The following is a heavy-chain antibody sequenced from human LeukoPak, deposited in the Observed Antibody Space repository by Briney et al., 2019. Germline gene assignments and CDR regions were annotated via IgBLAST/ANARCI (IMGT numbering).Heavy chain of an antibody. Sequence: PSETLSLTCTVSGGSISSYYWSWIRQPPGKGLEWIGYIYYSGSTNYNPSLKSRVTISVDTSKNQFSLKLSSVTAADTAVYYCARGGGTVYYFDYWGQGTLVTVSS. J-gene: IGHJ4*02. D-gene: IGHD1-7*01. V-gene: IGHV4-59*08. CDR1: GGSISSYY. CDR2: IYYSGST. CDR3: ARGGGTVYYFDY.